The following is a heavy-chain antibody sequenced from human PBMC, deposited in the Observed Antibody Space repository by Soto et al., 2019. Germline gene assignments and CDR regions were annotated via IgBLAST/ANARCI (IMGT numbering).Heavy chain of an antibody. CDR2: TYYRSKWYN. D-gene: IGHD3-9*01. J-gene: IGHJ5*02. V-gene: IGHV6-1*01. CDR3: AREVLRYFDWLTQAGWFDP. Sequence: TLSLTCAISGDSVSSNSAAWNWIRQSPSRGLEWLGRTYYRSKWYNDYAVSVKSRITINPDTSKNQFSLQLNSVTPEDTAVYYCAREVLRYFDWLTQAGWFDPWGQGTLVTVSS. CDR1: GDSVSSNSAA.